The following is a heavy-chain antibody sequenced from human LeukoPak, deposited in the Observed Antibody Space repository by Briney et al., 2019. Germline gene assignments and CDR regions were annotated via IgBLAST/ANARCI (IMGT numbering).Heavy chain of an antibody. CDR1: GFTFSTYA. CDR2: IIGSGGST. CDR3: AKDLSSSGRYYYDS. Sequence: GGSLRLSCAASGFTFSTYAMSWVRQAPGKGLEWVSTIIGSGGSTHYADPVKGRFTISRANSKNTLYLQINSMRAEDTASYYYAKDLSSSGRYYYDSWGQGTLVTVSS. J-gene: IGHJ4*02. V-gene: IGHV3-23*01. D-gene: IGHD6-19*01.